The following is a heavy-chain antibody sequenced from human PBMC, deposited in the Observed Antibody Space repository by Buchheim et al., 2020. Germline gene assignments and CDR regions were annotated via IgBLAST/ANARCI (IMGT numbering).Heavy chain of an antibody. D-gene: IGHD3-22*01. CDR1: GFTFSSYA. CDR2: ISGSGGST. Sequence: EVQLLESGGGLVQPGGSLRLSCAASGFTFSSYAMSWVRQAPGKGLEWVSAISGSGGSTYYADSVKGRLAIPRDNSKNTLYLQMNSLRAEDTAVYYCAKSSNTYYYDSSGTNMAYWGQGTL. CDR3: AKSSNTYYYDSSGTNMAY. J-gene: IGHJ4*02. V-gene: IGHV3-23*01.